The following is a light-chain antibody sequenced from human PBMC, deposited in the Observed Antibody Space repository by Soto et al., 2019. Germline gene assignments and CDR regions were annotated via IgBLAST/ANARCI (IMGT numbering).Light chain of an antibody. Sequence: EIVLTQSPGTLSLSPGERATLSCRASQTVNSDYLAWYQQKVGQPPRLLIYAASSRATGVPARFSGRGSGTDFTLIINRLEPEDFAVYYCQQYGTSLSITFGQGTRLEIK. CDR1: QTVNSDY. CDR2: AAS. J-gene: IGKJ5*01. CDR3: QQYGTSLSIT. V-gene: IGKV3-20*01.